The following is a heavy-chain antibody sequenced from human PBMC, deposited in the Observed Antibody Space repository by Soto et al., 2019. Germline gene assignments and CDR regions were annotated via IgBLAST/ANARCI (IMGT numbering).Heavy chain of an antibody. Sequence: GGSLRLSCAASGFTFSSYSMNWVRQAPGKGLEWVSSISSSSSYIYYADSVKGRFTISRDNAKNSLYLQMNSLRAEDTAVYYCAREDPTVTTIDYWGQGTLVTVSS. J-gene: IGHJ4*02. CDR3: AREDPTVTTIDY. D-gene: IGHD4-17*01. CDR2: ISSSSSYI. CDR1: GFTFSSYS. V-gene: IGHV3-21*01.